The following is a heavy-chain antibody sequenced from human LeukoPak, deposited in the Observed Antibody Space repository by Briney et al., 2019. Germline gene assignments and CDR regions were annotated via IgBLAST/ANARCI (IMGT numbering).Heavy chain of an antibody. CDR3: ARRGRDGAFDI. CDR2: ISGSGGRP. J-gene: IGHJ3*02. CDR1: GFTFSSCA. Sequence: GGSLRLSCAASGFTFSSCAMGWVRQAPGKGLEWVSAISGSGGRPYYADSVKGRFTISRDNARKSVFLQMNSLRAEDTAVYYCARRGRDGAFDIWGQGTMVTVSS. D-gene: IGHD2-21*01. V-gene: IGHV3-23*01.